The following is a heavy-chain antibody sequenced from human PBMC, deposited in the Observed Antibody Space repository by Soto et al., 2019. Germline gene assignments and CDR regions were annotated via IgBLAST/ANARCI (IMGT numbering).Heavy chain of an antibody. CDR3: ASGLVEYSSSWYDY. J-gene: IGHJ4*02. CDR1: GFTFSNAW. D-gene: IGHD6-13*01. CDR2: INSDGSST. V-gene: IGHV3-74*01. Sequence: EVQLVESGGSLVQPGGSLRLSCAASGFTFSNAWMHWVRQAPGKRLVWVSRINSDGSSTSYADSVKGRFTISRDNAKNTLYLQMNSLRAEDTAVYYCASGLVEYSSSWYDYWGQGTLVTVSS.